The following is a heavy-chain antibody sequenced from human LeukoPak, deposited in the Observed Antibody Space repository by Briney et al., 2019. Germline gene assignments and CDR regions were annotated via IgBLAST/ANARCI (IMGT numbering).Heavy chain of an antibody. J-gene: IGHJ5*02. CDR1: GFTFSSYA. Sequence: GGSLRLSCAASGFTFSSYAMSWVRQAPGKELEWVSAISGSGASTYYADSVKGRFTISRDNSKNTLYLQKNSLRAEDTAVYYCAKAPPYCGGDCYSASDWFDPWGQGTLVTVSS. CDR2: ISGSGAST. CDR3: AKAPPYCGGDCYSASDWFDP. V-gene: IGHV3-23*01. D-gene: IGHD2-21*02.